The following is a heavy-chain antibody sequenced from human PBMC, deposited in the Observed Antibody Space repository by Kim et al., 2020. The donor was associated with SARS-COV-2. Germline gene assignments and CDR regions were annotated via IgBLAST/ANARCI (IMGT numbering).Heavy chain of an antibody. J-gene: IGHJ4*02. V-gene: IGHV1-69*13. CDR2: VIPVFDKT. CDR3: ARDGPLGALEY. Sequence: SVKVSCKASGGTFSTYTISWVRQAPGQGLEWMGGVIPVFDKTNYVQKFQGRVTITADESTSTAYMELSSLRSEDTAVYYCARDGPLGALEYWGQGTLVT. CDR1: GGTFSTYT. D-gene: IGHD3-16*01.